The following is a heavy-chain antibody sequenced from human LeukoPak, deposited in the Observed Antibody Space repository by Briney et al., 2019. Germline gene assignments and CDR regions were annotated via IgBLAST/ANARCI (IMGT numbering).Heavy chain of an antibody. V-gene: IGHV1-2*06. CDR1: GYTIAGYY. D-gene: IGHD3-22*01. CDR3: ARDRGDDTVSCFDY. CDR2: INPNSGGT. J-gene: IGHJ4*02. Sequence: ASVKVSCKASGYTIAGYYMHWVRQAPGQGLEWMGRINPNSGGTNSAQKFQGRITMTRDTSISTAYMELSRLRSDDTAVYYCARDRGDDTVSCFDYWGQGTLVTVSS.